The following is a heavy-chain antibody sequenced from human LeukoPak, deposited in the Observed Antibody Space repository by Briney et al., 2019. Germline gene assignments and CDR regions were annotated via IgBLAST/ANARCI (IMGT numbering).Heavy chain of an antibody. CDR1: GFTFSSYG. CDR3: ATTGIFGAAKVY. CDR2: IWSGGSNK. J-gene: IGHJ4*02. D-gene: IGHD3-3*01. V-gene: IGHV3-33*08. Sequence: GGSLRLSCAASGFTFSSYGMHWVRQAPGKGLEWVAIIWSGGSNKYYAESVKGRFTISRDNSKNTLYLQMNSLRVKDTAIYYCATTGIFGAAKVYWGQESPVIVSS.